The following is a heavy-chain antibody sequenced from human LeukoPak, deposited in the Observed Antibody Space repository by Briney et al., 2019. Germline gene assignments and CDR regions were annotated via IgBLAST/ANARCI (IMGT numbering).Heavy chain of an antibody. CDR2: IYYSGST. Sequence: SETLSLTCSVSGGSISSAGNYWTWLRHHPGKGLEWIGYIYYSGSTYYNPSLESRVTISVDTSKDQFSLKLSSVTAADTAVYYCARAPRGTIFGVVIVRGNWFDPWGQGTLVTVSS. J-gene: IGHJ5*02. D-gene: IGHD3-3*01. CDR3: ARAPRGTIFGVVIVRGNWFDP. V-gene: IGHV4-31*03. CDR1: GGSISSAGNY.